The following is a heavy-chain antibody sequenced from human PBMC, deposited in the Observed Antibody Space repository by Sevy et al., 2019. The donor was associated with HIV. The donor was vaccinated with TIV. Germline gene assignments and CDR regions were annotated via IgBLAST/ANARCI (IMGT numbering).Heavy chain of an antibody. V-gene: IGHV3-13*05. D-gene: IGHD5-12*01. J-gene: IGHJ6*02. CDR2: IGGSGDP. CDR3: ARSGGYSDNGMDV. CDR1: GFTFSSYD. Sequence: GVSLRLSCAASGFTFSSYDMHWVRQVTGKGLEWVSVIGGSGDPYYPGSVKGQFTISRANAKNSVYLQMNSLRAGDTAVYYCARSGGYSDNGMDVWGQGTTVTVSS.